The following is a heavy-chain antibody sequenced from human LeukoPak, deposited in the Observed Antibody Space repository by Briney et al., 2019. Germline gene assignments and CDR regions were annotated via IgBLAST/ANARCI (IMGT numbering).Heavy chain of an antibody. J-gene: IGHJ3*02. CDR2: ISAYNGNT. CDR3: ARGSVVPAAMVAFDI. Sequence: ASVKVSCKASGYTFTSYGISWVRQAPGQGLEWMGWISAYNGNTNYAQKLQGRVTVTTDTSTSTAYMELRSLRSDDTAVYYCARGSVVPAAMVAFDIWGQGTMVTVSS. V-gene: IGHV1-18*01. CDR1: GYTFTSYG. D-gene: IGHD2-2*01.